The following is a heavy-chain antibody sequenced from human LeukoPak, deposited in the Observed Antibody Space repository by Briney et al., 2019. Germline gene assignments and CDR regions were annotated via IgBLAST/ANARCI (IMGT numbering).Heavy chain of an antibody. J-gene: IGHJ5*02. CDR1: GFTFSNFA. CDR3: TKDPNGDYVGAFDP. V-gene: IGHV3-23*01. CDR2: ITGSLGPT. Sequence: GGSLRLSCAASGFTFSNFAMTWVRQAPGKGLEWVSSITGSLGPTYNTDSVKGRFTISRDNSQNTLYLQMNSLRAEDTAVYYCTKDPNGDYVGAFDPRGQGTLVTVSS. D-gene: IGHD4-17*01.